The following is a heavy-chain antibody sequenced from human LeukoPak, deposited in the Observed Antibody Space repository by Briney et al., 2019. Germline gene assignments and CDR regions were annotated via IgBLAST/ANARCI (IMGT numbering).Heavy chain of an antibody. J-gene: IGHJ5*02. CDR3: ARGYFDWYRFDP. V-gene: IGHV4-59*01. CDR2: IYYSGST. D-gene: IGHD3-9*01. CDR1: GGSISSYY. Sequence: SETLSLTCTVSGGSISSYYWSWIQQPPGKGLEWIGYIYYSGSTNYNPSLKSRVTISVDTSKNQFSLKLSSVTAADTAVYYCARGYFDWYRFDPWGQGTLVTVSS.